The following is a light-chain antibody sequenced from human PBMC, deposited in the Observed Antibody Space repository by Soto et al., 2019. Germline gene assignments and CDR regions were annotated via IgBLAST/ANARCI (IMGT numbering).Light chain of an antibody. CDR1: QSISSSY. Sequence: EIVLTQSPGTLSLSPGQRATLSCRASQSISSSYLAWYQQMPGQAPRLLMYATSNRATGIPGRFSGSGSGTDFTLTITRLEPEDFAVYYCQQYSSSWTFGQGTKVDIX. J-gene: IGKJ1*01. V-gene: IGKV3-20*01. CDR3: QQYSSSWT. CDR2: ATS.